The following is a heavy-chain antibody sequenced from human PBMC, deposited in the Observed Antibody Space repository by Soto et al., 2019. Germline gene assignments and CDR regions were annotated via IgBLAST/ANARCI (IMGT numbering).Heavy chain of an antibody. CDR3: ARTYSGYDSGGLQS. J-gene: IGHJ5*02. D-gene: IGHD5-12*01. V-gene: IGHV3-30-3*01. Sequence: QPQLVESGGGVVQPGRSLRLSCAASEFLFSTSAMHWVRQAPGKGLEWVAAISYDGVNKYHADAVKGRFTISRDNSKNTMYLQMNSLRPRDKAVSYCARTYSGYDSGGLQSWGQGTLVSVSS. CDR1: EFLFSTSA. CDR2: ISYDGVNK.